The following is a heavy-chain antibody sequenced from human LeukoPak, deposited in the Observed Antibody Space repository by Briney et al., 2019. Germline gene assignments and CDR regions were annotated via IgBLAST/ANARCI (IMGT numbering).Heavy chain of an antibody. V-gene: IGHV4-34*01. CDR1: GGSFSGYY. J-gene: IGHJ4*02. CDR3: ARGRGNPRTFDY. Sequence: SETLSLTCAVYGGSFSGYYWSWIRQPPGKGLEWIGEINHSGSTNYNPSLKSRVTISVDTSKNQFSLKLSSVTAADTAVYYCARGRGNPRTFDYWGQGTLVTVSS. D-gene: IGHD1-14*01. CDR2: INHSGST.